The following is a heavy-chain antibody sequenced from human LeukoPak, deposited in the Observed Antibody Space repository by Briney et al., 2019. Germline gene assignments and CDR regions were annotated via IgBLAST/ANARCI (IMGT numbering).Heavy chain of an antibody. V-gene: IGHV1-2*02. CDR3: ARGAVATTAYYYYGMDV. J-gene: IGHJ6*02. CDR1: GYTFTGYY. Sequence: GASVKVSCKASGYTFTGYYMHWVRQAPGQGLEWMGWINPNSGGTNYAQKFQGRVTMTRDTSISTAYMELRRLRSDDTAVYYCARGAVATTAYYYYGMDVWGQGTTVTVSS. D-gene: IGHD5-12*01. CDR2: INPNSGGT.